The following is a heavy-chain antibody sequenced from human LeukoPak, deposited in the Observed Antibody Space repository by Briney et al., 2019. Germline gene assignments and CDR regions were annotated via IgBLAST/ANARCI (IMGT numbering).Heavy chain of an antibody. Sequence: GASVKVSCKASGYTFTSYYMHWVRQAPGQGLEWMGWISTYNGNTNYAQKLQGRVTMTTDTSTSTAYMELRSLRSDDTAVYYCARHRRHRVYYDSSGYYHDGFDIWGQGTMVTASS. CDR1: GYTFTSYY. J-gene: IGHJ3*02. CDR3: ARHRRHRVYYDSSGYYHDGFDI. D-gene: IGHD3-22*01. V-gene: IGHV1-18*04. CDR2: ISTYNGNT.